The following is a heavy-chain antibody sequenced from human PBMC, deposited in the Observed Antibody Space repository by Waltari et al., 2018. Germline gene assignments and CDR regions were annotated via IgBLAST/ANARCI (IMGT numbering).Heavy chain of an antibody. Sequence: QVQLQQWGAGLLKPSETLSLTCAVYGGSFRGYYWLWIRQPPGKGLEWIGEINHSGSTNYNPSLKSRVTISVDTSKNQFSLKLSSVTAADTAVYYCAREGAGYSSGWYGRNYGMDVWGQGTTVTVSS. CDR3: AREGAGYSSGWYGRNYGMDV. D-gene: IGHD6-19*01. CDR2: INHSGST. J-gene: IGHJ6*02. CDR1: GGSFRGYY. V-gene: IGHV4-34*01.